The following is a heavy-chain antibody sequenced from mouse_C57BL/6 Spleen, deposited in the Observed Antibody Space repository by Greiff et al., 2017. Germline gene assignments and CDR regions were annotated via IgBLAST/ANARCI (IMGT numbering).Heavy chain of an antibody. Sequence: EVQLQQSGPELVKPGASVKISCKASGYTFTDYNMDWVKQSPGKGLEWIGDIYPNNGGTIYNQKFKGKATLTVDKSSSTAYMELRSLTSEDTAVYYYARSDSYGGFDYWGQGTTLTVSS. J-gene: IGHJ2*01. CDR1: GYTFTDYN. D-gene: IGHD1-1*01. V-gene: IGHV1-18*01. CDR3: ARSDSYGGFDY. CDR2: IYPNNGGT.